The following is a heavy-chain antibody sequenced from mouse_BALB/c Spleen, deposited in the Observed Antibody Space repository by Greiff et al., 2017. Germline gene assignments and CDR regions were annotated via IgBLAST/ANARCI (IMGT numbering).Heavy chain of an antibody. CDR1: GYAFTSYN. V-gene: IGHV1S135*01. D-gene: IGHD5-1*01. J-gene: IGHJ4*01. Sequence: EVKLMESGPELVKPGASVKVSCKASGYAFTSYNMYWVKQSHGKSLEWIGYIDPYNGGTSYNQKFKGKATLTVDKSSSTAYMHLNSLTSEDSAVYYCARSLRTSEGAMDYWGQGTSVTVSS. CDR2: IDPYNGGT. CDR3: ARSLRTSEGAMDY.